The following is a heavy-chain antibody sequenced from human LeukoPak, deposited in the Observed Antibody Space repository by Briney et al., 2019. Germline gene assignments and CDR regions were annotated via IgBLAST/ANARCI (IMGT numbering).Heavy chain of an antibody. CDR3: ARAGNSYYDILTGYYDAFDI. J-gene: IGHJ3*02. CDR2: IYYSGST. D-gene: IGHD3-9*01. Sequence: ASETLSLTCTVSGGSISSYYWSWIRQPPGKGLEWIGYIYYSGSTNYNPSLKSRVTISVDTSKNQCSLKLSSVTAADTAVYYCARAGNSYYDILTGYYDAFDIWGQGTMVTVSS. CDR1: GGSISSYY. V-gene: IGHV4-59*01.